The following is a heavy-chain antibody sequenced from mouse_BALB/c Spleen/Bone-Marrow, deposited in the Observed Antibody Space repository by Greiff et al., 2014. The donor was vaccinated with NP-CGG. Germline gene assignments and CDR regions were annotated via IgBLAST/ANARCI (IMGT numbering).Heavy chain of an antibody. CDR3: TTWDGGPY. CDR1: GITFSNAW. Sequence: EVKLVESGGGLVQPGGSMQLSCGASGITFSNAWMDWVRQSPEKGLEWVAEIRNKASNHATYYRESVKGRFTISRDDSKSCVYLQMNRLRAEDTGIYYCTTWDGGPYWGQGTLVTVSA. V-gene: IGHV6-6*01. D-gene: IGHD4-1*01. J-gene: IGHJ3*01. CDR2: IRNKASNHAT.